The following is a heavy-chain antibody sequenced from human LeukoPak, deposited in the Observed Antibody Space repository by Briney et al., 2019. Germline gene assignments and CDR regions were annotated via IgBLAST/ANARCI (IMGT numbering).Heavy chain of an antibody. CDR3: ARQTGSGLFILP. Sequence: PSETLSLTCTVSGFFVSSGYYWGWIRQPPGKGLEWIGSIYHRGTTYYNPSLKSRVSMSVDTSKNQFSLRLTSVTAADTAVYYCARQTGSGLFILPGGQGTLVTVSS. CDR2: IYHRGTT. J-gene: IGHJ4*02. D-gene: IGHD3/OR15-3a*01. V-gene: IGHV4-38-2*02. CDR1: GFFVSSGYY.